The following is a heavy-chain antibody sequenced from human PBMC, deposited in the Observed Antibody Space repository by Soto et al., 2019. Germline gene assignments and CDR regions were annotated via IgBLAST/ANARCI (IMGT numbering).Heavy chain of an antibody. D-gene: IGHD6-6*01. CDR3: ARGRGLAARPQHLDH. CDR1: GFLFSGYA. J-gene: IGHJ4*02. V-gene: IGHV3-30*04. CDR2: ISYDGKEK. Sequence: QVQLVESGGGVVQPGGSLRLSCATSGFLFSGYAMHWVRQTPGKGLEWVAVISYDGKEKYYADSAEGRVTISRESSGVTLYLQMSSLRVEDTAVYYCARGRGLAARPQHLDHWGQGTLVTVSS.